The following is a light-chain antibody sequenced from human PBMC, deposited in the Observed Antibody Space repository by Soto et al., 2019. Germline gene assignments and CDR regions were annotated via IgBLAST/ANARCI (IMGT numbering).Light chain of an antibody. J-gene: IGKJ5*01. CDR1: QSISSW. CDR3: QQYNSYPIT. V-gene: IGKV1-5*01. CDR2: DDS. Sequence: DIQMTQSPSTLSAAVGDRVTITCRASQSISSWLSWYQQKPGKAPKLLIYDDSSLESGVPSRFSGSGSGTEFTLTISSLQPDDFATYFCQQYNSYPITFGRGTRLEI.